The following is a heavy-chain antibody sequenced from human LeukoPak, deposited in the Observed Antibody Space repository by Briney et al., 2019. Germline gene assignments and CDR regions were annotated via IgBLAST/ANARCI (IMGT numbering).Heavy chain of an antibody. CDR2: ISGSGGTT. CDR1: GFTFSRYW. J-gene: IGHJ4*02. V-gene: IGHV3-23*01. CDR3: AKDNDY. Sequence: GGSLRLSCAASGFTFSRYWMHWVRQVPGKGLVWVSAISGSGGTTQYTDSVKGRFHISRDNSKSTLFLQMNSLRAEDTAVYYCAKDNDYWGQGTLVTVSS.